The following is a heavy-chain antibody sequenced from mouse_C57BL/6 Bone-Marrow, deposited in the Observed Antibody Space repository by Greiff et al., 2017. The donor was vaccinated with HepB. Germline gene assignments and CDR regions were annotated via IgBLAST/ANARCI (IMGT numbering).Heavy chain of an antibody. CDR2: IYPRSGNT. D-gene: IGHD2-4*01. J-gene: IGHJ3*01. Sequence: VQLQQSGAELARPGASVKLSCKASGYTFTSYGISWVKQRTGQGLEWIGEIYPRSGNTYYNEKFKGKATLTADTSSSTAYMELRSLTSEDSAVYFCAREDYDWFAYWGQGTLVTVSA. CDR1: GYTFTSYG. V-gene: IGHV1-81*01. CDR3: AREDYDWFAY.